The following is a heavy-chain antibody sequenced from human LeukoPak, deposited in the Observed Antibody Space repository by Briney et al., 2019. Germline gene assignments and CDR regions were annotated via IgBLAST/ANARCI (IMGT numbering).Heavy chain of an antibody. V-gene: IGHV5-51*01. Sequence: GESLKISCKGSGYSFTTYWIAWVRQMPGKGLEWMGVIYPDDSDTRYGPSFQGQVTISADKSITTAYLQWGSLKASDTAVYYCARLPRFLEAGWRPDYWGQGTLVTVSS. CDR2: IYPDDSDT. D-gene: IGHD6-19*01. CDR1: GYSFTTYW. J-gene: IGHJ4*02. CDR3: ARLPRFLEAGWRPDY.